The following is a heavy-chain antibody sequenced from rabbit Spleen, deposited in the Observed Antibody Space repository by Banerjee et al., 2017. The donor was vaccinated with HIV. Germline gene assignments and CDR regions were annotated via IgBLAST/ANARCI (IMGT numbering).Heavy chain of an antibody. V-gene: IGHV1S40*01. J-gene: IGHJ4*01. CDR3: ARDLIGVIGWNFYL. D-gene: IGHD2-1*01. Sequence: QSLEESGGDLVKPGASLTLTCTASGFSFSSRYYMCWVRQAPGKGLEWIACIYASTGKPVYATWASGRFTISRTSSTTVTLRMTSLTAADRATYFCARDLIGVIGWNFYLWGPGTLVTVS. CDR1: GFSFSSRYY. CDR2: IYASTGKP.